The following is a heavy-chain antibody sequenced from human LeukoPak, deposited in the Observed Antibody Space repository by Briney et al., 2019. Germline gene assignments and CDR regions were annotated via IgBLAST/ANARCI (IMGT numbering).Heavy chain of an antibody. CDR2: IIPIFGIA. CDR3: ARGVGGIVATIKRYGGPYYFDY. J-gene: IGHJ4*02. Sequence: ASVKVSCKASGGTFSSYAISWVRQAPGQGLEWMGRIIPIFGIANYAQKFQGRVTITTDESTSTAYMELSSLRSEDTAVYYCARGVGGIVATIKRYGGPYYFDYWGQGTLVTVSS. D-gene: IGHD5-12*01. CDR1: GGTFSSYA. V-gene: IGHV1-69*05.